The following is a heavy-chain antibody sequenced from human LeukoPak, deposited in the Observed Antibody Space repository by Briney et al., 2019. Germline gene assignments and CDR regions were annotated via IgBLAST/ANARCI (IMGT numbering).Heavy chain of an antibody. CDR1: GITLNDLS. D-gene: IGHD1-26*01. CDR3: ATDGIPGATTTLDY. CDR2: FDPEDGET. Sequence: ASVRVSCKVSGITLNDLSIQWVRQAPGKGLEWMGGFDPEDGETIYAPKFQARVTMTQDTYEDTAYMELSSLRSEDTAVHYCATDGIPGATTTLDYWGQGTLATVSS. J-gene: IGHJ4*02. V-gene: IGHV1-24*01.